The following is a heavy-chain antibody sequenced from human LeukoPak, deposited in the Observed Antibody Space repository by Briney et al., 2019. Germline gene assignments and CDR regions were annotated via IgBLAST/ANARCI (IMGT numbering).Heavy chain of an antibody. Sequence: GGSLRLSCADSGFTFSSHAVSWVRQAPGKGLEWVSAISGSGGSTYYADSVKGRFTISRDNFKNTLYPQMNSLRAEDTAVYYCAKDYYDSSGYYRHAFDIWGQGTMVTVSS. V-gene: IGHV3-23*01. D-gene: IGHD3-22*01. CDR3: AKDYYDSSGYYRHAFDI. CDR2: ISGSGGST. CDR1: GFTFSSHA. J-gene: IGHJ3*02.